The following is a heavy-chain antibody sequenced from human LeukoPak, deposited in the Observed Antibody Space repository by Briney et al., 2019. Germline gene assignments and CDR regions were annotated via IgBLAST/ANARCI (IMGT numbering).Heavy chain of an antibody. J-gene: IGHJ6*02. Sequence: SETLSLTCTVSGGSISSYYWSWIRQPPGKGLEWIGEINHSGSTNYNPSLKSRVTISVDTSKNQFSLKLSSVTAADTAVYYCARSVVVPAGKGIYYYGMDVWGQGTTVTVSS. D-gene: IGHD2-2*01. CDR2: INHSGST. V-gene: IGHV4-34*01. CDR3: ARSVVVPAGKGIYYYGMDV. CDR1: GGSISSYY.